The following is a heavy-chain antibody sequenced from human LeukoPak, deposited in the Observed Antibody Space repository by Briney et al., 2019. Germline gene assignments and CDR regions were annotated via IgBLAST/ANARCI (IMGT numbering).Heavy chain of an antibody. V-gene: IGHV3-9*01. Sequence: GGSLTLSCAASGFTFDEYAMHWVRQAPGEGLEWVSGISWNSGSIGYAGSVKSRFTISRDNAKNSLYLQMNSLRAEGTALYCCAKAGHYDVLTGIGPFGYWGQGTLVTVSS. J-gene: IGHJ4*02. D-gene: IGHD3-9*01. CDR2: ISWNSGSI. CDR3: AKAGHYDVLTGIGPFGY. CDR1: GFTFDEYA.